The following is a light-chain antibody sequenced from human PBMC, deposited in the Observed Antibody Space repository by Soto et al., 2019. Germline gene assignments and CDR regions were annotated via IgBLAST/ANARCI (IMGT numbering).Light chain of an antibody. V-gene: IGLV2-11*01. CDR3: CSYAGSYTLV. J-gene: IGLJ2*01. CDR2: DVS. Sequence: QSALTQPRSGSGSPGQSVTISCTGTSSDIGGYNYVSWCQQHPDKAPKLMIYDVSKRPSGVPDRFSGSKSGNTASLTISGLQDEDEAEYYCCSYAGSYTLVFGGGTQLTVL. CDR1: SSDIGGYNY.